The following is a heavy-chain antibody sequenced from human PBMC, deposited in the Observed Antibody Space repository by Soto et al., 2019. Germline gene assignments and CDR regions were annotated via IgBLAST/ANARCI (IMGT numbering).Heavy chain of an antibody. J-gene: IGHJ6*02. CDR3: ARDPPPMDV. Sequence: QVQLVQSGAEVKKPGASVKVSCRASGYTFSSYGISWVRQAPRQGLEWMRWNSAYNGNTNDAQKLKGRVNMATDTPTRTAYMQLSNLRSDDKAAYYCARDPPPMDVWGQGTTVTVSS. CDR1: GYTFSSYG. V-gene: IGHV1-18*01. CDR2: NSAYNGNT.